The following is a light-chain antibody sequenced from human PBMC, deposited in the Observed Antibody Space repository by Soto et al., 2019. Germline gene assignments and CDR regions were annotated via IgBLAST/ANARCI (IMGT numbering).Light chain of an antibody. CDR3: QQYDNWPPYT. Sequence: LWTLSTDILCVPPGDRATLSCRASQSISRSLAWYQQKPGQAPRLLISDASTRATGIPARFSGSGSGTEFTLTISSLQSEDFAVYYCQQYDNWPPYTFGQGTKVDIK. V-gene: IGKV3-15*01. CDR2: DAS. CDR1: QSISRS. J-gene: IGKJ2*01.